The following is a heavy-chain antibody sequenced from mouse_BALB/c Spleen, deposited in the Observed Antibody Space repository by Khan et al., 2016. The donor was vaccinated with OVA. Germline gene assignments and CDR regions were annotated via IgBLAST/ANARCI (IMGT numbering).Heavy chain of an antibody. J-gene: IGHJ4*01. Sequence: EVELQQPGAELVKPGASVKLSCTASGFNIKDTYMHWVKQRPEQGLEWIGRIDPENGNTQYDPKFQGKATITADTSSNTAYLQLSSLTSEDTAVYSYALRGDIYDTYYGYAMDYWGQGTSVTVSS. D-gene: IGHD2-3*01. V-gene: IGHV14-3*02. CDR1: GFNIKDTY. CDR3: ALRGDIYDTYYGYAMDY. CDR2: IDPENGNT.